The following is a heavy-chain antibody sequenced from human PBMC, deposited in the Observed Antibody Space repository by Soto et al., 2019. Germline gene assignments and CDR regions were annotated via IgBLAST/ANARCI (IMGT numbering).Heavy chain of an antibody. J-gene: IGHJ5*02. CDR2: ISGYNGNT. Sequence: ASVKVSCKTSGYRFSSYGINWVRQAPGQGLEWMGWISGYNGNTHQAQKFQGRVTMTIDTSTSTVYMELRSLRSDDTAVYFCARESVHYYDSRGYHFWFDPWGQGTLVTVSS. CDR1: GYRFSSYG. CDR3: ARESVHYYDSRGYHFWFDP. V-gene: IGHV1-18*01. D-gene: IGHD3-22*01.